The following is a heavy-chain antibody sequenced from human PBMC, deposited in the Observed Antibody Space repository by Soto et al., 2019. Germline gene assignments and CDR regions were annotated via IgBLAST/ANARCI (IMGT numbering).Heavy chain of an antibody. CDR2: IYHTGST. D-gene: IGHD1-26*01. CDR1: GGSVSSSNW. V-gene: IGHV4-4*02. J-gene: IGHJ6*02. Sequence: SETLSLTCAVSGGSVSSSNWWGWVRQPPGKGLEWIGEIYHTGSTNYNPSLKSRVTISVDKSKNQFSLNLSSMTAADTAVYYCARVSGSYYYGMDVLGQGTTVTVSS. CDR3: ARVSGSYYYGMDV.